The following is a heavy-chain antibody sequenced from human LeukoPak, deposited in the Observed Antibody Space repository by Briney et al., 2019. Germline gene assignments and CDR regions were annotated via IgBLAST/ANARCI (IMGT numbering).Heavy chain of an antibody. CDR3: AKAAEYYYYYYMDV. J-gene: IGHJ6*03. CDR2: ISGSGGST. V-gene: IGHV3-23*01. Sequence: GGSLRLSCAASGFTFSSYAMSWVRQAPGKGLEWVSAISGSGGSTYYADSVKGRFTISRDNPKNTLYLQMNSLRAEDTAVYYCAKAAEYYYYYYMDVWGKGTTVTVSS. CDR1: GFTFSSYA. D-gene: IGHD1-14*01.